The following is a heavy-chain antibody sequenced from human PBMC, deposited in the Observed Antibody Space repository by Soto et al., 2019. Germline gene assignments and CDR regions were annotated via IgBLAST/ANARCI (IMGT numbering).Heavy chain of an antibody. Sequence: EVQLVESGGDLVQPGGSLRLSCAASGFTFSGHWMHWVRQVPGKGLVWVSRINTDGGSTSYADSVKGRFTISRDNAKNKLVLQMTGLRVDDTSVYYCAREAGYCIRTSCYRRAFDTWGQGTMVTVSS. D-gene: IGHD2-2*01. J-gene: IGHJ3*02. CDR1: GFTFSGHW. CDR3: AREAGYCIRTSCYRRAFDT. V-gene: IGHV3-74*01. CDR2: INTDGGST.